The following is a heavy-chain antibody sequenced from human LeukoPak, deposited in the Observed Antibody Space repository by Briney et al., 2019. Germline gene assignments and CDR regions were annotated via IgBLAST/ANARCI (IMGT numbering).Heavy chain of an antibody. V-gene: IGHV1-8*01. CDR2: MNPNSGNT. J-gene: IGHJ6*02. Sequence: VASVTVSFTASGYTFTSYDINWVRQATGQGLEWMGWMNPNSGNTGYAQKFQGRVTMTRNTSISTAYMELSSLRSEDTAVYYCARGVGWLRFWYYYYGMDVWGQGTTVTVSS. D-gene: IGHD5-12*01. CDR1: GYTFTSYD. CDR3: ARGVGWLRFWYYYYGMDV.